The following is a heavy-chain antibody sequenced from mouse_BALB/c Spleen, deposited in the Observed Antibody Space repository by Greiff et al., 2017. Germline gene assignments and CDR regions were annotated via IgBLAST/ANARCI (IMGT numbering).Heavy chain of an antibody. CDR2: IDPANGNT. V-gene: IGHV14-3*02. CDR1: GFNIKDTY. Sequence: EVKVVESGAELVKPGASVKLSCTASGFNIKDTYMHWVKQRPEQGLEWIGRIDPANGNTKYDPKFQGKATITADTSSNTAYLQLSSLTSEDTAVYYCARDDYDVGDYWGQGTSVTVSS. CDR3: ARDDYDVGDY. D-gene: IGHD2-4*01. J-gene: IGHJ4*01.